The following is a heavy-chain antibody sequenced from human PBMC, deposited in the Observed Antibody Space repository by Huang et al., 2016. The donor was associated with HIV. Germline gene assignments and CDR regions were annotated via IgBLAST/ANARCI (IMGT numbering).Heavy chain of an antibody. CDR3: ARDTDGGRTFDI. CDR1: GGSISSGGYY. V-gene: IGHV4-30-4*08. D-gene: IGHD2-2*02. J-gene: IGHJ3*02. CDR2: IYYSGST. Sequence: GLVKPSQTLSLTCTVSGGSISSGGYYWSWIRQPPGKGLEWIGYIYYSGSTYYNPSLKSRVTISVDTSKNQFSLKLSSVTAADTAVYYCARDTDGGRTFDIWGQGKWSPSLQ.